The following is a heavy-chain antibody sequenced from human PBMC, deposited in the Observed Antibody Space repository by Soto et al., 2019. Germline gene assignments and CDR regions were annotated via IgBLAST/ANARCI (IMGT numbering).Heavy chain of an antibody. D-gene: IGHD3-10*01. CDR3: ASQLCSGELHPVDY. CDR2: IYYSGST. CDR1: GGSISRYY. V-gene: IGHV4-59*08. Sequence: QVQLQESGPGLVKPSETLSLTCSVSGGSISRYYWSWIRQPPGEGLEWIGSIYYSGSTNYNPPLKSRVSISVDTSKNQFSLKVNSVTAADTAIYYCASQLCSGELHPVDYWGQGTLVTVSS. J-gene: IGHJ4*02.